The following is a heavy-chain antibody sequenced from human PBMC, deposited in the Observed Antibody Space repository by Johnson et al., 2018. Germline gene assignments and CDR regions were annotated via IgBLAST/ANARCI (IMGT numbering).Heavy chain of an antibody. CDR1: GFSFDDYA. D-gene: IGHD6-6*01. CDR2: ISWNSGSI. Sequence: VQLVQSGGGLVQPGRSLRLSCAASGFSFDDYAMHWVRQAPGKGLEWVSGISWNSGSIGYADSVKGRFTISRDNAKNSLYLQMNRLRAEETALYYCAKEGDYSSSSSGMDVWGQGTTVTVSS. CDR3: AKEGDYSSSSSGMDV. J-gene: IGHJ6*02. V-gene: IGHV3-9*01.